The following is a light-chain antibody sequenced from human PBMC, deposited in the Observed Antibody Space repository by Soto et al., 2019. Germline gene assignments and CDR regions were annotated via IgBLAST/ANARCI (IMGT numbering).Light chain of an antibody. CDR3: SSYIASSTSVA. V-gene: IGLV2-14*03. Sequence: QSALTQPASVSGSPGQSITISCTGTSSDVGGYNFVSWYQHHPGKAPKLMIYDVRNRPSGVSNRFSGSKSGNTASLTISGLQAEDEADYYCSSYIASSTSVAFGGGTKLTVL. J-gene: IGLJ2*01. CDR1: SSDVGGYNF. CDR2: DVR.